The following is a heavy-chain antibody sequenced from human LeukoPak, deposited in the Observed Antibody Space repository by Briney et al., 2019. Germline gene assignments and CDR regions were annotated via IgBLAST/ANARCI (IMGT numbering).Heavy chain of an antibody. V-gene: IGHV3-48*03. CDR2: IGGGDSQI. Sequence: PGGSLRLSCAASGFTFSSFQMTWVRQAPGKGLEWVSYIGGGDSQIFYADSVRGRFTISRDNAKNSLYLQMSSLRPEDTAIYSCARWGHSDYSSFPTKFDCWGQGTLVTVSS. CDR1: GFTFSSFQ. CDR3: ARWGHSDYSSFPTKFDC. J-gene: IGHJ4*02. D-gene: IGHD5-12*01.